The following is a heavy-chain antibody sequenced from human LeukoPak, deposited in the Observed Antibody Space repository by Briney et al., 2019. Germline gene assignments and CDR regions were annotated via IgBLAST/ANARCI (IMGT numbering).Heavy chain of an antibody. CDR1: GGSFSGYY. CDR2: INHSGST. V-gene: IGHV4-34*01. CDR3: ARQWQRGEDWFDP. D-gene: IGHD3-16*01. J-gene: IGHJ5*02. Sequence: SETLSLTCAVYGGSFSGYYWSWIRQPPGKGLEWIGEINHSGSTNYNPSLKSRVTISVDTSKNQFSLKLSSVTAADTAVYYCARQWQRGEDWFDPWGQGTLVTVSS.